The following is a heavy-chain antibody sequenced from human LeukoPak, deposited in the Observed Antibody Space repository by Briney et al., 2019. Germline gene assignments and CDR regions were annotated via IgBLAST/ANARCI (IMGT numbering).Heavy chain of an antibody. Sequence: PGGSLRLSCAVSGFTFSSYAITWVRQAPGKGLEWVSGISGSGGRTYYADSVKGRFTISRDNSKNTLYLQMNSLRAEDTAVYYCAKRMTTVTTEGYWGQGTLVTVSS. D-gene: IGHD4-17*01. CDR3: AKRMTTVTTEGY. V-gene: IGHV3-23*01. CDR1: GFTFSSYA. CDR2: ISGSGGRT. J-gene: IGHJ4*02.